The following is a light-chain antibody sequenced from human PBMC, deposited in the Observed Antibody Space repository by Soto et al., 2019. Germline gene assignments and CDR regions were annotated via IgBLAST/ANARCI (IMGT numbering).Light chain of an antibody. J-gene: IGKJ1*01. CDR3: HQYNSYSPWT. Sequence: DIQMTQSPSTLSASVGDRVTITCRASQSISSWLDWYQQKPGKAPKILNYRASSLESGVPSRFSGSGSGTEFTLTISSLQPDDFATYYCHQYNSYSPWTFGQGTKVEIK. CDR1: QSISSW. V-gene: IGKV1-5*03. CDR2: RAS.